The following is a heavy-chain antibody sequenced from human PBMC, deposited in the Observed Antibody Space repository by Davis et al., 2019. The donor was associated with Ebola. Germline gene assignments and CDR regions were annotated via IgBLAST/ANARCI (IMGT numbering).Heavy chain of an antibody. Sequence: ASVKVSCKVSGYTLTELSMHWVRQAPGKGLEWMGGFDPEDGETIYAQKFQGRVTMTEDTSTDTAYMELSSLRSEDTAVYYCATRGAITIFGVFRGMDVWGQGTTVTVSS. D-gene: IGHD3-3*01. CDR2: FDPEDGET. CDR1: GYTLTELS. CDR3: ATRGAITIFGVFRGMDV. J-gene: IGHJ6*02. V-gene: IGHV1-24*01.